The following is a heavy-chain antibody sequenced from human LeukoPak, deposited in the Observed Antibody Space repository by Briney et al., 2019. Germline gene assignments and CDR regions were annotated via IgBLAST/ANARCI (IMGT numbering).Heavy chain of an antibody. J-gene: IGHJ3*02. D-gene: IGHD3-9*01. CDR2: TYYSGST. CDR3: ARVAVVPLRYFDWRRGAFDI. Sequence: SETLSLTCTVSGDSIKSSSYYWGWIRQPPGKGLEWIGSTYYSGSTYYNPSLKSRVTISVDTSKNQFSLKLSSVTAADTAVYYCARVAVVPLRYFDWRRGAFDIWGQGTMVTVSS. V-gene: IGHV4-39*07. CDR1: GDSIKSSSYY.